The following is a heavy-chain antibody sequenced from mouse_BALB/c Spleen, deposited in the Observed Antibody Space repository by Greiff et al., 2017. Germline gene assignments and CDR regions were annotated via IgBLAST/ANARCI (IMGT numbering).Heavy chain of an antibody. CDR2: IWGDGST. CDR3: ARALIYYGSSDYFDY. Sequence: VQLKESGPGLVAPSQSLSITCTVSGFSLTGYGVNWVRQPPGKGLEWLGMIWGDGSTDYNSALKSRLSISKDNSKSQVFLKMNSLQTDDTARYYCARALIYYGSSDYFDYWGQGTTLTVSS. J-gene: IGHJ2*01. CDR1: GFSLTGYG. D-gene: IGHD1-1*01. V-gene: IGHV2-6-7*01.